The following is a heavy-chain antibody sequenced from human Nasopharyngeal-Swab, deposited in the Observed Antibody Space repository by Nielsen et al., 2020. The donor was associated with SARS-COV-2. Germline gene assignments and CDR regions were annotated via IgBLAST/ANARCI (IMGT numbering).Heavy chain of an antibody. CDR2: IDPSDSYS. D-gene: IGHD1-1*01. Sequence: KVSCKASGYSFATYWITWVRQMSGKGLEWMGRIDPSDSYSMYSPSFQGRVTFSADKSTSTAFLEWSSLKASDTAMYYCVGHSSTGAYAFANWGQGTLVTVSS. J-gene: IGHJ4*02. CDR1: GYSFATYW. CDR3: VGHSSTGAYAFAN. V-gene: IGHV5-10-1*01.